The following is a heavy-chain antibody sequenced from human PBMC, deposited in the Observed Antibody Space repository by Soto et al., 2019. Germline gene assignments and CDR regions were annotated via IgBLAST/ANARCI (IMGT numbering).Heavy chain of an antibody. CDR1: GFTVSSNY. J-gene: IGHJ6*02. CDR2: IYSGGST. D-gene: IGHD2-15*01. V-gene: IGHV3-53*02. Sequence: EVQLVETGGGLIQPGGSLRLSCAASGFTVSSNYMSWVRQAPGKGLEWVSVIYSGGSTYYADSVKGRFTISRDNSKNTLYLQMNSLRAEDTAVYYCASETCGGSCPGDYYYYYGMDVWGQGTTVTVSS. CDR3: ASETCGGSCPGDYYYYYGMDV.